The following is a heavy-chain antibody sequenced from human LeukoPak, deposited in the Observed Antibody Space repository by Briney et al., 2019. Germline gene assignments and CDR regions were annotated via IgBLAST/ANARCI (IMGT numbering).Heavy chain of an antibody. CDR3: ARDLAIDPIYGDYSSTWYFDL. CDR1: GGSISSGGYY. J-gene: IGHJ2*01. Sequence: PSETLSLTCAVYGGSISSGGYYWSWIRQPPGKGLEWIGYIYHSGSTYYNPSLKSRVTISVDRSKNQFSLKLSSVTAADTAVYYCARDLAIDPIYGDYSSTWYFDLWGRGTLVTVSS. D-gene: IGHD4-17*01. V-gene: IGHV4-30-2*01. CDR2: IYHSGST.